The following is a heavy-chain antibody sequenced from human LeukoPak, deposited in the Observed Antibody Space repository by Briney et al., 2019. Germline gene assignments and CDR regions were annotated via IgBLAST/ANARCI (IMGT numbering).Heavy chain of an antibody. D-gene: IGHD6-19*01. CDR1: GFTFSSYV. V-gene: IGHV3-30*02. CDR2: IRYDGSNK. J-gene: IGHJ4*02. CDR3: AKVGRYSSGWYTVDY. Sequence: GGSLRLSCAASGFTFSSYVMHWVRQAPGKGLEWVAFIRYDGSNKYYADSVKGRFTISRDNSKNTLYLQMNSLRAEDTAVYYCAKVGRYSSGWYTVDYWGQGTLVTVSS.